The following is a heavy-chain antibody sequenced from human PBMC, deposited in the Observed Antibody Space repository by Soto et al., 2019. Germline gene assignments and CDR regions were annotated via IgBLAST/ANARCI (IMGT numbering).Heavy chain of an antibody. Sequence: QVQLQESGPGLVKPSETLSLTCTVSGGSISSYYWSWIRQPPGKGLEWIGYIYYSGSTNYNPSLMCRVTISVATSMPQFSLKLCSVTSSDSAVYHFATRCVTPFYSWGQLTLVTVSS. J-gene: IGHJ4*02. V-gene: IGHV4-59*08. CDR2: IYYSGST. CDR1: GGSISSYY. D-gene: IGHD2-21*02. CDR3: ATRCVTPFYS.